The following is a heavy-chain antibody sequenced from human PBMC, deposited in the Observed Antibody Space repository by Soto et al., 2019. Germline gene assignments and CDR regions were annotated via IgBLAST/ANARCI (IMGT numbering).Heavy chain of an antibody. Sequence: QVQLVESGGGVVQPGRSLRLSCAASGFTFSSYAMHWVRQAPGKGLEWVAIISYDGGNKYYADSVKGRFTISRDNSKNTLYLQMNSLRAEDTAVYYCAGEDRDIVVVPAAILPDYWGQGTLVTVSS. CDR2: ISYDGGNK. D-gene: IGHD2-2*02. CDR3: AGEDRDIVVVPAAILPDY. V-gene: IGHV3-30-3*01. CDR1: GFTFSSYA. J-gene: IGHJ4*02.